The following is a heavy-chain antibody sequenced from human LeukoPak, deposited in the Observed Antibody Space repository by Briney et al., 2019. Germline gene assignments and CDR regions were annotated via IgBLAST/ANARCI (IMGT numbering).Heavy chain of an antibody. Sequence: SETLSLTCAVYGGSFSGYYWSWIRQPPGKGLEWIGEINHSGSTNYNPSLKSRVNISVDTSKNQFSLKLSSVTAADTAVYYCAKIMDGSYPAREDYWGQGTLVTVSS. CDR3: AKIMDGSYPAREDY. CDR2: INHSGST. CDR1: GGSFSGYY. D-gene: IGHD1-26*01. V-gene: IGHV4-34*01. J-gene: IGHJ4*02.